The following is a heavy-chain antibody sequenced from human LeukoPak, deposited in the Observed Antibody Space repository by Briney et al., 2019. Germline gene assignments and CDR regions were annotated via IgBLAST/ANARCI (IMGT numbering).Heavy chain of an antibody. CDR3: ARSPGFEKNDY. CDR1: GYTLTGYY. Sequence: ASVKVSCKASGYTLTGYYIHWVRQAPGQGLEWMGWINPYTGDTNSAQKFQGRVTMTRDTSISTAYMELSRLRSDDTAVYYCARSPGFEKNDYWGQGTLVTVSS. V-gene: IGHV1-2*02. CDR2: INPYTGDT. J-gene: IGHJ4*02. D-gene: IGHD3-10*01.